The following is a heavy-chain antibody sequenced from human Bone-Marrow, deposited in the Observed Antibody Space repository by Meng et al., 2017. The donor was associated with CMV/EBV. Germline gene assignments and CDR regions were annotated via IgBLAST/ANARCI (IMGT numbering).Heavy chain of an antibody. CDR3: AHRLGVRGGEYWNGGYFNY. Sequence: SGPTLVKPTQTLRLTCTFSGFSLGTYGVAVGWIRQPPGKAPEWLALVYWNDDKRYSPSLQRRLTLTKDTSKNQVVLTMTNMDPVDTATYYCAHRLGVRGGEYWNGGYFNYWGQGTLVTVSS. CDR2: VYWNDDK. CDR1: GFSLGTYGVA. V-gene: IGHV2-5*01. D-gene: IGHD1-1*01. J-gene: IGHJ4*02.